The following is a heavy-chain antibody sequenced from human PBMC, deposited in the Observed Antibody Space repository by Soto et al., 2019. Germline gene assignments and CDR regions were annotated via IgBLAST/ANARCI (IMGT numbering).Heavy chain of an antibody. Sequence: PGGSLRLSCTASGFTFNDYTMHWVRQPPGKGLEWVSLVSWDGGSTNSADSVKGRFTISRDNSRNSLFLQMNSLRAEDTAFYYCGKDVYTTSVGGGYDFWGQGTLVNVS. CDR2: VSWDGGST. J-gene: IGHJ4*02. V-gene: IGHV3-43*01. CDR1: GFTFNDYT. CDR3: GKDVYTTSVGGGYDF. D-gene: IGHD1-26*01.